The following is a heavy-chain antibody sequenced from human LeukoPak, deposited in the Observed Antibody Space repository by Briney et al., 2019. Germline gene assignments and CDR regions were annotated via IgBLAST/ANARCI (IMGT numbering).Heavy chain of an antibody. CDR2: IYYSGST. CDR3: ARPYSGRLGYYFDY. J-gene: IGHJ4*02. Sequence: SETLSLTCTVSGGSISSSSYYWGWIRQPPGKGLEWIGSIYYSGSTYYNPSLKSRVTISVDTSKNQFSLKLSSVTAADTAVYYCARPYSGRLGYYFDYWGQGTLVTVSS. V-gene: IGHV4-39*07. CDR1: GGSISSSSYY. D-gene: IGHD1-26*01.